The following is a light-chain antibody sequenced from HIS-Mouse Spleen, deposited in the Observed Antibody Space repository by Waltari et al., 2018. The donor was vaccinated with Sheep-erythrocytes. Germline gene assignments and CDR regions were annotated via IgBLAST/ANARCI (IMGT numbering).Light chain of an antibody. J-gene: IGLJ1*01. CDR1: SSDVGGYNY. V-gene: IGLV2-11*01. CDR2: DVS. Sequence: QSALTQPRSVSGSPGQSVTISCTGTSSDVGGYNYVSWYQQHPGKAPKLIIYDVSKRPSGVPDRFSCSKSSNTAYLTISGLQAEDEADYYCCSYAGSYNHVFATGTKVTVL. CDR3: CSYAGSYNHV.